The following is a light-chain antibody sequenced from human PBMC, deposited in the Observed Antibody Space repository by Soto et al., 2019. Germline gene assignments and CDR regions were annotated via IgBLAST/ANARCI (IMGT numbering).Light chain of an antibody. Sequence: DLQMTQSPSTLSAYVGDRVTITCRASQNINNWLAWYQQKPGKAPKVLIYDASSLESGVPSRFSGSGSGTEFSLTISSLQPDDFATYYCQQYSGYYTFGQGTKVDIK. CDR1: QNINNW. CDR2: DAS. V-gene: IGKV1-5*01. J-gene: IGKJ2*01. CDR3: QQYSGYYT.